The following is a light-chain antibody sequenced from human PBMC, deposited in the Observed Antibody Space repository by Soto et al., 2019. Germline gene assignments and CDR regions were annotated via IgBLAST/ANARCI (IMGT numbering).Light chain of an antibody. V-gene: IGLV2-8*01. CDR1: NSDIGANNW. J-gene: IGLJ2*01. CDR3: SSDGRRRI. CDR2: EVS. Sequence: QSALTQPPSASGSPGQSHTISCTGTNSDIGANNWVSWYQQYPGKPPKLIIFEVSKRPSGVPDRFSGSKSGNTASLTVSGLQVEDEADYFCSSDGRRRIFGGGTKLTVL.